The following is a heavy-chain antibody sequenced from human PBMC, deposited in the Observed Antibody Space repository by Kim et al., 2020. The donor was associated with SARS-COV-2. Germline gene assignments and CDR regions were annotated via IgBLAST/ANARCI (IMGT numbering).Heavy chain of an antibody. D-gene: IGHD6-6*01. CDR3: ARTRSYSSWDYYYYCYMDV. CDR2: INHSGSS. CDR1: GGSFSGYY. J-gene: IGHJ6*03. Sequence: WETRSLTCAVYGGSFSGYYWSWIRQPPGKGLEWIGEINHSGSSNYNPSLKSRVTISVDTSKNQFSLKLSSVTAADTAVYYFARTRSYSSWDYYYYCYMDV. V-gene: IGHV4-34*01.